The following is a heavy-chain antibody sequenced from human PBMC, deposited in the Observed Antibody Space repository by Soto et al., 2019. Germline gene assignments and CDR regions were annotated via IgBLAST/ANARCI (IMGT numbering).Heavy chain of an antibody. Sequence: PSETLSLTCTVSGGSISSSSYYWGWIRQPPGKGLEWIGSIYYSGSTYYNPSLKSRVTISVDTSKNKFSLKLSSVTAAATAVYSCARLPPHSSSWSDPYYYYYYGMDAWGKGTTVTGS. J-gene: IGHJ6*04. V-gene: IGHV4-39*01. CDR1: GGSISSSSYY. CDR3: ARLPPHSSSWSDPYYYYYYGMDA. CDR2: IYYSGST. D-gene: IGHD6-13*01.